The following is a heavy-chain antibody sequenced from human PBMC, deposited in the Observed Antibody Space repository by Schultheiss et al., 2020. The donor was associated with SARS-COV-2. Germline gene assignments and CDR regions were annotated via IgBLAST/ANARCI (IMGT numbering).Heavy chain of an antibody. CDR3: ASARDRTTLTTAFDY. J-gene: IGHJ4*02. CDR2: IWYDGSKE. CDR1: GFTFSSYG. V-gene: IGHV3-33*08. Sequence: GGSLRLSCAASGFTFSSYGMHWVRQAPGKGLEWVAVIWYDGSKESYADSVKGRFTISRDNSKNTLYLQMNSLRAEDTALYYCASARDRTTLTTAFDYWGQGTLVTVSS. D-gene: IGHD4-11*01.